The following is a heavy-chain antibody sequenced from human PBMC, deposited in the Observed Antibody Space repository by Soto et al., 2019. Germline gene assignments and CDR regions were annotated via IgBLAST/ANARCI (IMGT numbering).Heavy chain of an antibody. CDR3: ARVFPLPGAGTRSARYYYYGMDV. D-gene: IGHD6-19*01. J-gene: IGHJ6*02. V-gene: IGHV4-4*02. CDR1: GGSISSSNW. Sequence: SETLSLTCAVSGGSISSSNWWSWVRQPPGKGLEWIGEIYHSGSTNYNPSLKSRVTISVDKSKNQFSLKLSSVTAADTAVYYCARVFPLPGAGTRSARYYYYGMDVWGQGTTVTVSS. CDR2: IYHSGST.